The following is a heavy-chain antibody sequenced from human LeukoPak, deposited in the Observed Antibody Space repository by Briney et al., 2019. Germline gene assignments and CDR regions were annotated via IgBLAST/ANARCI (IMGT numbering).Heavy chain of an antibody. CDR3: ARDDYGDPNAFDI. CDR1: GFTFSSYA. Sequence: GGSLRLSCAASGFTFSSYAMSWVRQAPGKGLECISGFSGSGGSTYYADSVKGRFTISRDNAKNSLYLQMNSLRAEDTAVYYCARDDYGDPNAFDIWGQGTMVTVSS. CDR2: FSGSGGST. V-gene: IGHV3-23*01. J-gene: IGHJ3*02. D-gene: IGHD4-17*01.